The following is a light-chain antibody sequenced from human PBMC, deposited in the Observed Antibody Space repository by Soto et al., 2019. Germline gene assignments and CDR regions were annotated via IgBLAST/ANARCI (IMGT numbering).Light chain of an antibody. CDR3: QQYGSSPFT. Sequence: EIVLTQSPGTLSLSPGERATLSCRASQSVSSSYLAWYQQKPGQTPRLLFYDASSRATGIPDRFSGSGSGTDFTLTISRLEPDDFAVYYCQQYGSSPFTFGPGTKVDIK. J-gene: IGKJ3*01. CDR2: DAS. V-gene: IGKV3-20*01. CDR1: QSVSSSY.